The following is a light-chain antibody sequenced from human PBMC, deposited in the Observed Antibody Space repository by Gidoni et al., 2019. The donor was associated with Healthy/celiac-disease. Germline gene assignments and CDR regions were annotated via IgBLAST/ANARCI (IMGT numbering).Light chain of an antibody. CDR2: GAA. Sequence: EILMTHSPATLSVSPGERATLSCRASQSVTSKLAWYQQKPGQAASLLIYGAATRSTGIPARFSGSGSGTEFTLTISSLQSEDFAVYYCQQYNNWPPITFGQGTRLEIK. V-gene: IGKV3-15*01. CDR1: QSVTSK. CDR3: QQYNNWPPIT. J-gene: IGKJ5*01.